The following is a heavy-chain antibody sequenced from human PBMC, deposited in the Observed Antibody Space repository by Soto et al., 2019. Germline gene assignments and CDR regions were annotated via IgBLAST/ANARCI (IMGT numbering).Heavy chain of an antibody. CDR2: IYYSGST. CDR1: GGSISSGSYY. V-gene: IGHV4-31*02. J-gene: IGHJ4*02. Sequence: SLSITRTVSGGSISSGSYYWSWIRQHPGKGLEWIVYIYYSGSTYYNPSLKSRVTISVDTSKNQFSLKLSSVTAADTAVYYCARGPGRDGYNSDFDDWGQGTLVTVSS. CDR3: ARGPGRDGYNSDFDD. D-gene: IGHD5-12*01.